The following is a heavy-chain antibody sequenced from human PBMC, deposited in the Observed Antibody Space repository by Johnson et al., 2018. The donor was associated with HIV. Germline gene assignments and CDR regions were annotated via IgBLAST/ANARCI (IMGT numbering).Heavy chain of an antibody. CDR3: YCTDHCGAGSESKGTFDG. CDR1: GFIFSKYN. J-gene: IGHJ3*01. Sequence: QVQLVESGGGFVKAGGSLRLSCEVSGFIFSKYNMAWIRQAPGKGLECLSYITSSGSSVYYADSVKGRFTISRDNSKNTLYLQMNSLRAGDTAVYWCYCTDHCGAGSESKGTFDGWGQGTMVTVSS. V-gene: IGHV3-11*04. CDR2: ITSSGSSV. D-gene: IGHD3-10*01.